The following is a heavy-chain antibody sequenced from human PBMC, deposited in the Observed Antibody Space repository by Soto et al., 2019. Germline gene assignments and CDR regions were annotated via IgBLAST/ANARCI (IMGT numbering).Heavy chain of an antibody. Sequence: GGSLRLSCATSGFTFSGYAMTWVRQAPGKGLNWVSAITSGGDTFFADSVKGRFTISRDHSKNTFYLQMNSLTAEDTAVYYCAKGQSSGVPGFFDVWGRGTLVTVSS. D-gene: IGHD3-22*01. CDR2: ITSGGDT. V-gene: IGHV3-23*01. CDR1: GFTFSGYA. CDR3: AKGQSSGVPGFFDV. J-gene: IGHJ2*01.